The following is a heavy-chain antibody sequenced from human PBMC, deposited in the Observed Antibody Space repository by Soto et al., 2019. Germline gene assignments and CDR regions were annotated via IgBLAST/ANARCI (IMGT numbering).Heavy chain of an antibody. CDR3: ARIHWAQSSLDY. CDR2: VTHSGTA. CDR1: CGSIDSGAFS. D-gene: IGHD6-19*01. J-gene: IGHJ4*02. V-gene: IGHV4-30-2*01. Sequence: SETLSLTCAFSCGSIDSGAFSLSCIRQPPGKCLEWIGYVTHSGTAYSIPSLNGRLTLSVDSSQTQFSLKLTSVTAADSAFYYCARIHWAQSSLDYWGRGILVTVSS.